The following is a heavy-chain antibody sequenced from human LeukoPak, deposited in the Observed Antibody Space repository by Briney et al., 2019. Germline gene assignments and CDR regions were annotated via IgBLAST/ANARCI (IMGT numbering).Heavy chain of an antibody. CDR1: AFTFPTYG. D-gene: IGHD3-10*01. CDR3: AAKARLSAVTSYYYVDV. V-gene: IGHV3-23*01. CDR2: ITESGDNT. Sequence: GGSLRLSCAASAFTFPTYGMIWVRQAPGKGLEWVSSITESGDNTYYADSVKGRFTISRDNSKNTLYLQMNSLRAEDTAVYYCAAKARLSAVTSYYYVDVWGKGTTATVSS. J-gene: IGHJ6*03.